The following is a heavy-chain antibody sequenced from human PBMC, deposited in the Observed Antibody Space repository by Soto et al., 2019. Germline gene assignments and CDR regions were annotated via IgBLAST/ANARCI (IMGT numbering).Heavy chain of an antibody. V-gene: IGHV3-23*01. Sequence: PGGSLRLSCEASGFPFNTYAMTWFRRLPGMGLEWVSTTSIGGNTDFAESVRGRFSVSRDNSKNTLYLQMTNLRAEDAAIYFCAKDLRPGLVVTTKSGFDPWGQGTRVTVSS. J-gene: IGHJ5*02. CDR2: TSIGGNT. CDR3: AKDLRPGLVVTTKSGFDP. D-gene: IGHD2-2*01. CDR1: GFPFNTYA.